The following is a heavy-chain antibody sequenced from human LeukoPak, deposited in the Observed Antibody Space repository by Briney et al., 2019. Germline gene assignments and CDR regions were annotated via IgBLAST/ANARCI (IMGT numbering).Heavy chain of an antibody. CDR2: ITGHGENT. CDR3: AKDRTGTTGADWFDP. D-gene: IGHD1-1*01. CDR1: GFRFSNYG. V-gene: IGHV3-23*01. J-gene: IGHJ5*02. Sequence: GGSLRLSCAASGFRFSNYGMNWVRQAPGKGLEWVSGITGHGENTYYADSVKGRFTISRDNSRNTVYLQMNSLRVEDTAVYYCAKDRTGTTGADWFDPWGQGTLVTVSS.